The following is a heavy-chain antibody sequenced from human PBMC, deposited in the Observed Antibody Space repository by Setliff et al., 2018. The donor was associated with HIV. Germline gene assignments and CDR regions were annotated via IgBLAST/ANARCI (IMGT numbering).Heavy chain of an antibody. D-gene: IGHD3-10*01. CDR2: IHYSGST. V-gene: IGHV4-59*02. CDR3: ARCFYGSGSYSYYFDY. Sequence: SETLSLTCTVSGGSVNIFYWSWIRQPPGKGLEWLGYIHYSGSTKYNPSLKSRVTVSVDTSKNQLSLNLTSVTAADTDVYYCARCFYGSGSYSYYFDYWGQGTLVTVSS. J-gene: IGHJ4*02. CDR1: GGSVNIFY.